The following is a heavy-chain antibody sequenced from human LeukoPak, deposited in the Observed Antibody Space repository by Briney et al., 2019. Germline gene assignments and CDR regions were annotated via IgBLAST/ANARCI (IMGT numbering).Heavy chain of an antibody. CDR1: GFTFSSYE. Sequence: GGSLRLSCAASGFTFSSYEMNWVRQAPGKGLEWFSYISSSGSTIYYADSVKGRFTISRDNAKNSLYLQMNSLRAEDTAVYYCARDPERLVPGGVDYWGQGTLVTVSS. CDR2: ISSSGSTI. CDR3: ARDPERLVPGGVDY. D-gene: IGHD6-19*01. V-gene: IGHV3-48*03. J-gene: IGHJ4*02.